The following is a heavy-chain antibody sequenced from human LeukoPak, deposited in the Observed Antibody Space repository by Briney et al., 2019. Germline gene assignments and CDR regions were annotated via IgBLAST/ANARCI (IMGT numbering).Heavy chain of an antibody. V-gene: IGHV4-30-2*01. Sequence: PSQTLSLTCAVSGGSISSGGYSWSWIRQPPGKGLEWIGYIYHSGSTYYNPSLKSRVTISVDRSKNQFSLKLSSVTAADTAVYYCARDTSYQGMDVWGQGTTVTVSS. CDR2: IYHSGST. CDR1: GGSISSGGYS. D-gene: IGHD3-16*01. J-gene: IGHJ6*02. CDR3: ARDTSYQGMDV.